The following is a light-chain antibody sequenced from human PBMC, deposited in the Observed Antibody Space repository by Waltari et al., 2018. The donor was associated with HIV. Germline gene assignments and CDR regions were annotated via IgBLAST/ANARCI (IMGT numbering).Light chain of an antibody. Sequence: QSALTQTAPVSGSPGQSITIACTGPSNDVGYYNLVSWYQQHPGKAPKRMIYEGNKRPSGGSNRFSGSKSGNTASLTISGLQAEDEADYYCCSYAGSRTLLFGGGTK. CDR2: EGN. J-gene: IGLJ2*01. V-gene: IGLV2-23*01. CDR1: SNDVGYYNL. CDR3: CSYAGSRTLL.